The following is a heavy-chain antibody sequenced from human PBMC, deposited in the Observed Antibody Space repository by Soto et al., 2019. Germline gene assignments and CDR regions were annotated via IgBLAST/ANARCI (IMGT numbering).Heavy chain of an antibody. D-gene: IGHD6-19*01. CDR3: ARSRRGAYSSGWYSPSGYYNYGIDV. CDR2: IYPGDSDT. J-gene: IGHJ6*02. CDR1: GYSFTTYW. V-gene: IGHV5-51*01. Sequence: EVQLVQSGAEMKKPGESLKISCKASGYSFTTYWIGWVRQMPGKGLEWMGIIYPGDSDTKYSPSLQGQVSISVDTSISTAYLQWTSLKASDTAMYYCARSRRGAYSSGWYSPSGYYNYGIDVWGQGTKVTVSS.